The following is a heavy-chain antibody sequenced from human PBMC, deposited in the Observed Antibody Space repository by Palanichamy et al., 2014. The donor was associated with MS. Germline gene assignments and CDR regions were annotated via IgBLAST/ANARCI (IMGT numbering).Heavy chain of an antibody. V-gene: IGHV4-39*01. CDR2: IYYTGST. D-gene: IGHD3-3*01. Sequence: QLQLQESGPGLVKPSETLSLTCTVSGGSISSSSYYWGWVRQPPGKGLEWIGSIYYTGSTYYNPSLKSRVTISVDTSKNQFSLKLSSVTAADTAVYYCARHEDFWGGSFDYWGQGTLVTVSS. J-gene: IGHJ4*02. CDR3: ARHEDFWGGSFDY. CDR1: GGSISSSSYY.